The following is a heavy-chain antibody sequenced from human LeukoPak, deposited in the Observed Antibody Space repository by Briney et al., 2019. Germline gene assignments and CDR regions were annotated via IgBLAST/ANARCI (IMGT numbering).Heavy chain of an antibody. CDR2: IKSKADGETT. D-gene: IGHD4/OR15-4a*01. Sequence: GGSLRLSCAASRFTFSNAWMNWVRQAPGKGLEWVGRIKSKADGETTDYASPVKGRFTISRDDSNNMAYLQMSSLKIEDTAVYYCAIDEPNYAPYDFDFWGQGTLVTVSS. J-gene: IGHJ4*02. CDR1: RFTFSNAW. V-gene: IGHV3-15*01. CDR3: AIDEPNYAPYDFDF.